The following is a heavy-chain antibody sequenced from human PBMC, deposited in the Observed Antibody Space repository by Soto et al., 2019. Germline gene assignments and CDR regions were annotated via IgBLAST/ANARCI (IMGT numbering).Heavy chain of an antibody. D-gene: IGHD4-17*01. Sequence: SETLSLTCAVYGGSFSGYYWSWIRQPPGKGLEWIGEINHSGSTNYNPSLKSRVTISVDTSKNQFSLKLSSVTAADTAVYYCARGLPTTPVYFFDYWGQGTMVTVYS. CDR1: GGSFSGYY. CDR2: INHSGST. CDR3: ARGLPTTPVYFFDY. J-gene: IGHJ4*02. V-gene: IGHV4-34*01.